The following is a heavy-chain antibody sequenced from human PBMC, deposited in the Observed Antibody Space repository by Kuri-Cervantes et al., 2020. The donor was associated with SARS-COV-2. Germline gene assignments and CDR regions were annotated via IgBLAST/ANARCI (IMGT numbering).Heavy chain of an antibody. J-gene: IGHJ3*02. D-gene: IGHD3-22*01. Sequence: ASVKVSCKASGYTFTGYYMHWVRRAPGQGLEWMGWINPNSGGTNYAQKFQGWVTMTRDTSISTVYMELSRLRSDDTAVYYCARSTPLRRLVVISQGGAFDIWGQGTMVTVSS. CDR2: INPNSGGT. CDR1: GYTFTGYY. CDR3: ARSTPLRRLVVISQGGAFDI. V-gene: IGHV1-2*04.